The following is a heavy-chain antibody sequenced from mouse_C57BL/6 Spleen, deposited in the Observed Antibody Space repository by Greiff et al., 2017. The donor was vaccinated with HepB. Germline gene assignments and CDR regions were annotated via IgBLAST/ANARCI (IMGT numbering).Heavy chain of an antibody. CDR3: ARDYSAMDY. J-gene: IGHJ4*01. V-gene: IGHV5-17*01. Sequence: EVKLVESGGGLVKPGGSLKLSCAASGFTFSDYGMHWVRQAPEKGLEWVAYISSGSSTIYYADTVKGRFTISRDNAKHTLFLQMTSLRSEDTAMYYCARDYSAMDYWGQGTSVTVSS. CDR2: ISSGSSTI. D-gene: IGHD2-12*01. CDR1: GFTFSDYG.